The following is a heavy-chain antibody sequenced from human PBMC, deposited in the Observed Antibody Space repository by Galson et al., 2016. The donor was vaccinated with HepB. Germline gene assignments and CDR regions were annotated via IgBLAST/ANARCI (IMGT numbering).Heavy chain of an antibody. CDR1: GASISDSNW. D-gene: IGHD2-2*01. CDR2: IYHTGTS. Sequence: TLSLTCAVSGASISDSNWWTWVRHVPGKGLEWIGAIYHTGTSNNNPFLSSRFTLSVGKSRNQFSLNLTSVTAADTAVYYCARAAIIPGARMVFDPWGQGILVTVSS. V-gene: IGHV4-4*02. J-gene: IGHJ5*02. CDR3: ARAAIIPGARMVFDP.